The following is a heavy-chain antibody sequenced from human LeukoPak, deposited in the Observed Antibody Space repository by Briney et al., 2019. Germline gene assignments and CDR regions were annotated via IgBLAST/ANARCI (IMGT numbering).Heavy chain of an antibody. D-gene: IGHD6-19*01. V-gene: IGHV1-2*02. Sequence: ASVKVSCKASGYTFTVYYMHWVRQAPGQGREWMGWINPNSGGTNYAQKFQGRVTMTRDTSISTAYMELSRLRSDDTAVYYCARRRGSGLYSSGWQYYFDYWGQGTLVTVSS. J-gene: IGHJ4*02. CDR2: INPNSGGT. CDR3: ARRRGSGLYSSGWQYYFDY. CDR1: GYTFTVYY.